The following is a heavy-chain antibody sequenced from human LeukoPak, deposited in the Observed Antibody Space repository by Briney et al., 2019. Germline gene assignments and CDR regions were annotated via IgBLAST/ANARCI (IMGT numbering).Heavy chain of an antibody. J-gene: IGHJ4*02. CDR2: ITGSGTAT. D-gene: IGHD3-10*01. Sequence: GESLRLSCAASGFTFSNYAMMWVRQAPGKGLEWVSAITGSGTATYYADPVKGRFTISRDNFNNTLYLQMNSLRAEDTAVYYCARASYSGSGSPIWGWGQGTLVTVSS. CDR1: GFTFSNYA. V-gene: IGHV3-23*01. CDR3: ARASYSGSGSPIWG.